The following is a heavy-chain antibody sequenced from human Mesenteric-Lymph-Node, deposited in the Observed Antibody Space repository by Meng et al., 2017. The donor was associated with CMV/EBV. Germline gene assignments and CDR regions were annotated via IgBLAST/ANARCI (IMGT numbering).Heavy chain of an antibody. D-gene: IGHD5-18*01. Sequence: KVSCKASGYSFTTYWIGWVRQMPGKGLEWMGIIYPGDSDTRYSPSFQGQVTISADKSISTAYLQWSSLKASDTAIYYCAKQPVSGYSFDFDHWGQGTLVTVSS. V-gene: IGHV5-51*01. CDR1: GYSFTTYW. CDR2: IYPGDSDT. J-gene: IGHJ4*02. CDR3: AKQPVSGYSFDFDH.